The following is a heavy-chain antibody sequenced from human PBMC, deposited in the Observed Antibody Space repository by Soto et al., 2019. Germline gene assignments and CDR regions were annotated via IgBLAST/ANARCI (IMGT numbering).Heavy chain of an antibody. V-gene: IGHV4-4*07. CDR1: GISIDNYY. CDR3: VRDVGGSGWFAP. CDR2: IYSSGTT. Sequence: PSETLSLTCTVSGISIDNYYCSWIRQSAGKGLEWIGRIYSSGTTNYNPSLKSRVTMSVDMSKSQFSLNVRSVTAADTAVYYCVRDVGGSGWFAPWGQGTLDTVSS. J-gene: IGHJ5*02.